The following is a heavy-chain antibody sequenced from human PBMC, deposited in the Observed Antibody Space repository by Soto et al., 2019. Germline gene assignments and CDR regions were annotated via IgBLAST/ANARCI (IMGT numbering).Heavy chain of an antibody. Sequence: PGGSLRLSCADSGFRFSSYSMSWVRQTPGKGLEWVAAITATGDRTYYADSVKGRFTISRDNAKNSLYLQMNSLRAEDTAVYYCARDRALYSYGYRFDPWGQGTLVTVSS. D-gene: IGHD5-18*01. CDR1: GFRFSSYS. J-gene: IGHJ5*02. V-gene: IGHV3-21*01. CDR3: ARDRALYSYGYRFDP. CDR2: ITATGDRT.